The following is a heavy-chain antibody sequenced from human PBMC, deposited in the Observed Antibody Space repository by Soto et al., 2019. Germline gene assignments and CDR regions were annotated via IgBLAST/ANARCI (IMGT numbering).Heavy chain of an antibody. Sequence: EVRLVESGGGLVQPGGSLRLSCAASGFTFSDHYMDWVRQAPGKGLEWVGRSRNKANSYSTAYAASVKGRVTISRDESKKSLYLQMIRLKTEDTAVYYCGRFSGSYTRGLDYWGQGTLVTVSS. J-gene: IGHJ4*02. CDR1: GFTFSDHY. CDR3: GRFSGSYTRGLDY. D-gene: IGHD1-26*01. V-gene: IGHV3-72*01. CDR2: SRNKANSYST.